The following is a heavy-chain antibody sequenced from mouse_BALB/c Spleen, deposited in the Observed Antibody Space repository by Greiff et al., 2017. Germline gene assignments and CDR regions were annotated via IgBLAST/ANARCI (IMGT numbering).Heavy chain of an antibody. CDR1: GYTFTDYY. V-gene: IGHV1S29*02. D-gene: IGHD2-12*01. CDR2: IYPYNGGT. Sequence: EVQLQQSGPELVKPGASVKISCKASGYTFTDYYMHWVKQRHGQGLEWIGDIYPYNGGTGYNQKFKSKATLTVDKSSSTAYMELRSLTSEDSAVYYCAYEDYGIDYWGQGTSVTVSA. CDR3: AYEDYGIDY. J-gene: IGHJ4*01.